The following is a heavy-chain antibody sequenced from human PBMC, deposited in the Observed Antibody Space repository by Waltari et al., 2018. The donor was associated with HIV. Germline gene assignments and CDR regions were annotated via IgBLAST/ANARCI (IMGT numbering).Heavy chain of an antibody. CDR1: GGSISSSSYY. CDR2: IYYSGST. Sequence: QLQLQESGPGLVKPSETLSLTCTVSGGSISSSSYYWGWIRQPPGKGLAWIGSIYYSGSTYYNPSLKSRVTISVDTSKNQFSLKLSSVTAADTAVYYCARVCGYSSGWYGGKRGYYGMDVWGQGTTVTVSS. CDR3: ARVCGYSSGWYGGKRGYYGMDV. V-gene: IGHV4-39*01. J-gene: IGHJ6*02. D-gene: IGHD6-19*01.